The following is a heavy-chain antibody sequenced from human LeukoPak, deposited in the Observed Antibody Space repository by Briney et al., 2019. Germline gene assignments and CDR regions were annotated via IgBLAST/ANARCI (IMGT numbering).Heavy chain of an antibody. V-gene: IGHV1-2*02. CDR1: GYTFTGYY. CDR2: INPNSGGT. CDR3: AREGRDQGYCSGGSCLGNWFDP. Sequence: ASVKVSCKASGYTFTGYYMHWVRQAPGQGLEWMGWINPNSGGTNYAQKFQGRVTMTRDTSISTAYMELSRLRSDDTAVYYCAREGRDQGYCSGGSCLGNWFDPWGQGTLVTVSS. D-gene: IGHD2-15*01. J-gene: IGHJ5*02.